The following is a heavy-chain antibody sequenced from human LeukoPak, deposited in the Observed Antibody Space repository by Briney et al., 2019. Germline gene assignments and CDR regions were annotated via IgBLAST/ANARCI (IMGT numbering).Heavy chain of an antibody. CDR2: ISYDGSNK. J-gene: IGHJ4*02. D-gene: IGHD4-4*01. Sequence: GRSLRLSCAASGFTFSSYGMHWVRQAPGKGLEWVAVISYDGSNKYYADSVKGRFTISRDNSKNTLYLQMNSLRAEDTAVYYCANPSQTYRGSDYWGQGTLVTVSS. V-gene: IGHV3-30*18. CDR1: GFTFSSYG. CDR3: ANPSQTYRGSDY.